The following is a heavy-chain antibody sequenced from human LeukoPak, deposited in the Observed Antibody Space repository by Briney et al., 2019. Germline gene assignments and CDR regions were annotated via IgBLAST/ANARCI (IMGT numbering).Heavy chain of an antibody. D-gene: IGHD6-13*01. CDR1: GFTFDDYA. CDR2: ISWNSGSI. V-gene: IGHV3-9*01. CDR3: ALAGTHDPYYFDY. Sequence: GGSLRLSCAASGFTFDDYAMHWVRQAPGKGLEWVSGISWNSGSIGYADSVKGRFTISRDNAKNSLYLQMNSLRAEDTALYYCALAGTHDPYYFDYWGQGTLVTVSS. J-gene: IGHJ4*02.